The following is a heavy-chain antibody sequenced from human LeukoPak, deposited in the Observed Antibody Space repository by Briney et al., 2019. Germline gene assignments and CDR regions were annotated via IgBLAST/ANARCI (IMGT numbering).Heavy chain of an antibody. CDR1: GGSFSGYY. CDR3: ARVAWRRWLQSKRYYFDY. V-gene: IGHV4-34*01. D-gene: IGHD5-24*01. J-gene: IGHJ4*02. Sequence: SETLSLTCAVYGGSFSGYYWSWIRQPPGKGLEWIGEINHSGSAKYNPAPKSRVTISVDTSKTQFSLKLSSVTAADTAVYYCARVAWRRWLQSKRYYFDYWGQGTLVTVSS. CDR2: INHSGSA.